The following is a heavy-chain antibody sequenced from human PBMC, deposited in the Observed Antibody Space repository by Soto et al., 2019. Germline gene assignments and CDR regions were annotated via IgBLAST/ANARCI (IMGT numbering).Heavy chain of an antibody. CDR2: INPDGSRT. D-gene: IGHD3-16*01. V-gene: IGHV3-74*01. CDR1: GFTFSNYW. Sequence: EVQLVESGGDLVQPGGSLRLSCAASGFTFSNYWMHWVRQAPGKGLMWVSRINPDGSRTTYADSVKGRFAISIANAKNTVYLQMHSLRAEDAAVYYCARAKLGSYDWFDPWGQGTLVTVSS. CDR3: ARAKLGSYDWFDP. J-gene: IGHJ5*02.